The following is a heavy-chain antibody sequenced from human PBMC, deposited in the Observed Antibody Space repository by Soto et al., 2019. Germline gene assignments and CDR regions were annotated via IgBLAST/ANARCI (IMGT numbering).Heavy chain of an antibody. CDR2: IWYDPNKT. V-gene: IGHV3-33*01. D-gene: IGHD6-19*01. CDR3: ATDGPGSGRYFGEY. J-gene: IGHJ4*02. Sequence: QVQLVESGGGMVQPGRSLRLSCAASGFTFSGYGMHWVRQAPGQGLEWVAVIWYDPNKTYYADSVKGRFTISRDNSKNTLYLQMNSLTVEDTAVYYCATDGPGSGRYFGEYWGQGTLVTVSS. CDR1: GFTFSGYG.